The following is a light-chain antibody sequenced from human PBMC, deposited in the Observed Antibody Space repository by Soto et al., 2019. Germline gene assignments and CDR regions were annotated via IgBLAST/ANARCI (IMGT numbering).Light chain of an antibody. CDR3: AAWDDSLRGYV. CDR2: GNT. Sequence: QSVLSQPPSASGTPGQSVTISCSGSSSNIGRNYIYWYQQLPGTAPKLLIYGNTQRPSGVPDRFSGSKSGTSVSLAISGLRSEDEADHYCAAWDDSLRGYVFGTGQKVTVL. CDR1: SSNIGRNY. V-gene: IGLV1-47*02. J-gene: IGLJ1*01.